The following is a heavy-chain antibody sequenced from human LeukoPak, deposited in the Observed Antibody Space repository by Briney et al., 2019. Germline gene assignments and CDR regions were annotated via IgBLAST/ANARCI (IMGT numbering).Heavy chain of an antibody. CDR1: GFTFSSYA. J-gene: IGHJ4*02. CDR2: ISGSGGST. V-gene: IGHV3-23*01. D-gene: IGHD3-22*01. Sequence: GGSLRLSFAASGFTFSSYAMSWVRQAPGKGLEWVSAISGSGGSTYYADSVKGRFTISRDNSKNTLYLQMNSLRAEDTAVYYCAKDINMYYYDSSGYGYWGQGTLVTVSS. CDR3: AKDINMYYYDSSGYGY.